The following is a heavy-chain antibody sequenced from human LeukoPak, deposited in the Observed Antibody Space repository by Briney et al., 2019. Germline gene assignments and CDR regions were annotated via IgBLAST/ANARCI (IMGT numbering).Heavy chain of an antibody. D-gene: IGHD6-6*01. J-gene: IGHJ4*02. CDR3: ATDCSPSPLSPLYY. CDR2: INIDGSST. Sequence: GGSLRLSCAASGFTFNIYWMHWVRQAPGKGLVWISRINIDGSSTSYADSVKGRFTISRDSAKNTLYLQMNSLRAEDTAVYYCATDCSPSPLSPLYYWGQGTLVTVSS. V-gene: IGHV3-74*01. CDR1: GFTFNIYW.